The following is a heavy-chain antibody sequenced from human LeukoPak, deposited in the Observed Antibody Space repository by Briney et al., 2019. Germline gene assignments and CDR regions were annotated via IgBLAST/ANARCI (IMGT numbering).Heavy chain of an antibody. D-gene: IGHD3-16*02. CDR2: LYYSGST. J-gene: IGHJ4*02. V-gene: IGHV4-38-2*01. CDR1: GYSISGGHY. Sequence: PSETLSLTCAVSGYSISGGHYWGWIRQPPGKGLEWIGTLYYSGSTYYNPSLKNRVTISVYTSKNHFSLKLSSVTAADTAVYYCARRPLHLGELSSYYFDYWGQGTLVTVSS. CDR3: ARRPLHLGELSSYYFDY.